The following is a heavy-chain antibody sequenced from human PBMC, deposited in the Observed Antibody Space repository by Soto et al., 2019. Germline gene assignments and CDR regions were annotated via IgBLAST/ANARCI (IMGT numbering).Heavy chain of an antibody. Sequence: QITLKASGPTLVKPTQTLTLTCTLSGFSLSTSGVGVGWIRQPPGKALEWLALIYWDDDKRYSPFLKSRLTITKDTSKNQVVLTLTNMDPVDTATYYCALKGDGYRGFKYWGQGTLVTVSS. D-gene: IGHD5-12*01. CDR2: IYWDDDK. J-gene: IGHJ4*02. CDR1: GFSLSTSGVG. CDR3: ALKGDGYRGFKY. V-gene: IGHV2-5*02.